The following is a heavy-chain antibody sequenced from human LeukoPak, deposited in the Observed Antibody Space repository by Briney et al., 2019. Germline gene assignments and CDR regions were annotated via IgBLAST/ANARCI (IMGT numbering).Heavy chain of an antibody. Sequence: QPGGSLRLSCAASGFTFSSYGMHWVRQAPGKGLEWVAVIWYDGSNKYYADSVKGRFTISRDNSKNTLYLQMNSLRAEDTAVYYCARDRGYGDYAFDYWGQGTLVTVSS. CDR1: GFTFSSYG. CDR3: ARDRGYGDYAFDY. J-gene: IGHJ4*02. V-gene: IGHV3-33*01. D-gene: IGHD4-17*01. CDR2: IWYDGSNK.